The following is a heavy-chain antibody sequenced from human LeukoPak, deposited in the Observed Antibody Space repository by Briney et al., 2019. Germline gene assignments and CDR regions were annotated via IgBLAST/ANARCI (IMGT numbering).Heavy chain of an antibody. Sequence: GASVKLLCRASGYTCIRYGIIWVRQAPGQGLEWMGWISPYNGDTKYVQKLQGRVTLTKDTSTNTAYMELRSLRSDDTAVYYCARVLPRLSWREFWYRGQGTLVTVSS. CDR2: ISPYNGDT. CDR3: ARVLPRLSWREFWY. D-gene: IGHD3-16*01. J-gene: IGHJ4*02. V-gene: IGHV1-18*01. CDR1: GYTCIRYG.